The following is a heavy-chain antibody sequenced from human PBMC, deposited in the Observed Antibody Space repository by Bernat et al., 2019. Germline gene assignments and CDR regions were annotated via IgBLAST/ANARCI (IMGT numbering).Heavy chain of an antibody. V-gene: IGHV4-39*07. CDR3: ATYYYDSSGYHIFDY. D-gene: IGHD3-22*01. J-gene: IGHJ4*02. CDR2: IYYSGST. CDR1: GGSISSSSYY. Sequence: QLQLQESGPGLVKPSETLSLTCTVSGGSISSSSYYWGWIRQPPGKGLEWIGYIYYSGSTYYNPSLKSRVTISVDTSKNQFSLKLSSVTAADTAVYYCATYYYDSSGYHIFDYWGQGTLVTVSS.